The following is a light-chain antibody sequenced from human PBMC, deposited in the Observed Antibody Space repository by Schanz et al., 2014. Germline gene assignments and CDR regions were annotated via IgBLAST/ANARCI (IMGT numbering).Light chain of an antibody. CDR1: ASNIGAGYD. J-gene: IGLJ3*02. V-gene: IGLV1-40*01. CDR3: CSYAGSSAWV. Sequence: QSVLTQPPSVSGAPGQGVTISCTGSASNIGAGYDVHWYQQVPGTAPKPLIFDNTNRPSGVPDRFSGSKSGTSASLAITGLQAEDEADYYCCSYAGSSAWVFGGGTKVTVL. CDR2: DNT.